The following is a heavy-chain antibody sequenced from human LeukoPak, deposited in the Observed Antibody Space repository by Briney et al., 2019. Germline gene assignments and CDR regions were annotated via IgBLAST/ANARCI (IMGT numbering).Heavy chain of an antibody. J-gene: IGHJ4*02. CDR2: IDSSSRYI. CDR1: GFTFSRYE. Sequence: GGSLRLSCAASGFTFSRYELNWVRQAPGKGLEWVSFIDSSSRYIYQADSVKGRFTISRDNAKSSVFLQMNSLRAEDTAVYYCARVGGHCTSTSCPPPDYWGQGTLVTVSS. CDR3: ARVGGHCTSTSCPPPDY. V-gene: IGHV3-21*01. D-gene: IGHD2-2*01.